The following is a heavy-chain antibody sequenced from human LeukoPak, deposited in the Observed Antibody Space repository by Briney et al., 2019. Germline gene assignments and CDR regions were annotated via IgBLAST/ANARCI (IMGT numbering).Heavy chain of an antibody. CDR2: IYSGGST. J-gene: IGHJ6*02. V-gene: IGHV3-66*01. CDR3: ARDTPTEGGLWFGELLGGMDV. Sequence: GGSLRLSCAASGCTVSSNYMSWVRQAPGNGLEWVSVIYSGGSTYYADSVKGRFTISRDNSKHTLYLQMNSLRAEDTAVYYCARDTPTEGGLWFGELLGGMDVWGQGTTVTVSS. CDR1: GCTVSSNY. D-gene: IGHD3-10*01.